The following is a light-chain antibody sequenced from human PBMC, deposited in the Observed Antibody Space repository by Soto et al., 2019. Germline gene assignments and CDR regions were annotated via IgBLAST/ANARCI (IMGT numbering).Light chain of an antibody. CDR3: LHDYNYPYT. Sequence: AIQITHFPSSLSASVGDRVTITCRASQGIRNDLGWYQQKSGRAPKLLIFGASTLQSGVPSRFSGSGSGTDFTLTISSLQPEDSATYYCLHDYNYPYTFGQGTKVDIK. CDR1: QGIRND. CDR2: GAS. V-gene: IGKV1-6*01. J-gene: IGKJ2*01.